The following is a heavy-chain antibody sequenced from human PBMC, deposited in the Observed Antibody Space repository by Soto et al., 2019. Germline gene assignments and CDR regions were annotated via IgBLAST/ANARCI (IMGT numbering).Heavy chain of an antibody. CDR1: GGTFSTNP. CDR3: ARRQSGGFHRYFDS. V-gene: IGHV1-69*06. J-gene: IGHJ4*02. Sequence: QVQLVQSGAEVKMPGSSVKVSCKASGGTFSTNPISWVRQAPGQGLEWMGGTSPIFGSGSSSQTFHGRLTVTADKPTNTAYMELSNLTSGDRAVYYCARRQSGGFHRYFDSWGQGTLVTVSS. CDR2: TSPIFGSG. D-gene: IGHD2-15*01.